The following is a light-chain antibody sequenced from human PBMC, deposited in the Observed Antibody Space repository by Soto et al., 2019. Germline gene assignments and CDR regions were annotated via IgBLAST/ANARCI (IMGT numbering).Light chain of an antibody. Sequence: EIVMTQSPATLSVSPGERATLSCRASQSVSSNLAWYQHKPGQAPRLLIYGASTRATGIPARCSGSGSGTEFTLTINSLQSEDFAVYYCQQYNNWPYSFGQGTKLEIK. CDR2: GAS. J-gene: IGKJ2*03. V-gene: IGKV3-15*01. CDR3: QQYNNWPYS. CDR1: QSVSSN.